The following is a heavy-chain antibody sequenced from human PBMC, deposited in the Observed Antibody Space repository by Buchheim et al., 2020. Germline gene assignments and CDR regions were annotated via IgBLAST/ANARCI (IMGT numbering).Heavy chain of an antibody. J-gene: IGHJ6*02. Sequence: EVQLVESGGGLVQPGGSLRLSCAASGFTVSSNYMSWVRQAPGKGLEWVSVIYSGGSTYYADSVKGRFTISRDNSKNTLYLQRNSLRAEDTAVYYCARGYSLWAGGGMDVWGQGTT. CDR2: IYSGGST. D-gene: IGHD5-18*01. CDR3: ARGYSLWAGGGMDV. V-gene: IGHV3-66*01. CDR1: GFTVSSNY.